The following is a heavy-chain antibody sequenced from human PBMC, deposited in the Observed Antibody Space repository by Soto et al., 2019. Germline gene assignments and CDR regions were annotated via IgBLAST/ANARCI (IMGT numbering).Heavy chain of an antibody. CDR2: IYYSGST. J-gene: IGHJ5*02. Sequence: TLSLTCTGSGGSISSGTYYWSWIRQHPGKGLEWIGYIYYSGSTNYNPSLKSRVTMSVDTSKNQFSLKLTSVTAADTAVYYCAVRSSANWFDPWGQGTLVTVSS. CDR1: GGSISSGTYY. CDR3: AVRSSANWFDP. V-gene: IGHV4-31*03. D-gene: IGHD3-3*01.